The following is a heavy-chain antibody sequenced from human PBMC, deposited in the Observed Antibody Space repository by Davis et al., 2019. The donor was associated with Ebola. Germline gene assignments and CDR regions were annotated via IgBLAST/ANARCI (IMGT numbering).Heavy chain of an antibody. J-gene: IGHJ5*02. Sequence: AASVKVSCKASGYTFTSYAMNWVRQAPGQGLEWMGWINTNTGNPTYAQGFTGRFVFSLDTSVSTAYLQISSLKAEDTAVYYCARDIAFRVTRGWFDPWGQGTLVTVSS. V-gene: IGHV7-4-1*02. CDR2: INTNTGNP. CDR3: ARDIAFRVTRGWFDP. D-gene: IGHD4-17*01. CDR1: GYTFTSYA.